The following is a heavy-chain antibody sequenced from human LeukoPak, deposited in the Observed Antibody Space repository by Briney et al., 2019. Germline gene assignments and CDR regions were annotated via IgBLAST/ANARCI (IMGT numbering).Heavy chain of an antibody. CDR1: GGSISSGDYY. CDR3: AVAMVRGGVDY. Sequence: PSQTLSLTCTVSGGSISSGDYYWSWIRQPPGKGLEWIGRIYTSGSTNYNPSLKSRVTMSVDTSKNQFSLKLSSVTAADTAVYYCAVAMVRGGVDYWGQGTLVTVSS. V-gene: IGHV4-61*02. D-gene: IGHD3-10*01. J-gene: IGHJ4*02. CDR2: IYTSGST.